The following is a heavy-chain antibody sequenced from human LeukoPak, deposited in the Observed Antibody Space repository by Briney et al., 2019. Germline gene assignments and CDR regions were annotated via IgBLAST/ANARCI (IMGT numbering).Heavy chain of an antibody. CDR3: ARVYHDNPGRPINWFDP. J-gene: IGHJ5*01. Sequence: GGSLRLSRVASGFTFSDYYMNWVRQAPGQGLEWISYITTNGASTYYATSVKGRFTISRDNAQRTLYLQMNSLRVEDTAIYYCARVYHDNPGRPINWFDPWGQGTLVTVSS. CDR1: GFTFSDYY. CDR2: ITTNGAST. V-gene: IGHV3-11*01. D-gene: IGHD3-9*01.